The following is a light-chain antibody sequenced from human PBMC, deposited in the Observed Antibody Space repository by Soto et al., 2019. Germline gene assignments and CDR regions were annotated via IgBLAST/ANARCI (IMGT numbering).Light chain of an antibody. V-gene: IGLV2-8*01. CDR1: NSDVGGYNY. CDR2: EVS. J-gene: IGLJ2*01. Sequence: QSALTQPPSASGSPGQSVTISCTGTNSDVGGYNYVSWYQQHPGKAPKLMIYEVSNRPSGVPDRFSGSKSDNTASLTVSGLQAEDEADYYCTSYAGSNTFEVFGGGTKLTVL. CDR3: TSYAGSNTFEV.